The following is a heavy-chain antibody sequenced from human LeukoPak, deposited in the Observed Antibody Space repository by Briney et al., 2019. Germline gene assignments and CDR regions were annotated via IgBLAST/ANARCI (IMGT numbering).Heavy chain of an antibody. D-gene: IGHD3-3*01. Sequence: SETLSLTCAVYGGSFSGYYWSWIRQPPGKGLEWIGEINHSGSTNYNPSLKSRVTISVDTSKNQFSLKPSSVTAADTAVYYCARGITIFGVVSVDPWGQGTLVTVSS. CDR3: ARGITIFGVVSVDP. CDR2: INHSGST. V-gene: IGHV4-34*01. J-gene: IGHJ5*02. CDR1: GGSFSGYY.